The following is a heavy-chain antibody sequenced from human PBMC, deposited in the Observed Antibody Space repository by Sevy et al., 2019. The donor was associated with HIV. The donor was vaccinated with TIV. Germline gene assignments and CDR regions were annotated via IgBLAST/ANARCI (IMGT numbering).Heavy chain of an antibody. CDR1: GGSISSYY. CDR2: IYTSGSI. V-gene: IGHV4-4*07. J-gene: IGHJ4*02. CDR3: VRDDYGDYSIDY. Sequence: SETLSLTCTVSGGSISSYYWSWIRQPAGKGLEWIGRIYTSGSINYNPSLKSRVTMSLDTSKNHFSLKLTSVTAADTAVYYCVRDDYGDYSIDYWGQGTLVTVSS. D-gene: IGHD4-17*01.